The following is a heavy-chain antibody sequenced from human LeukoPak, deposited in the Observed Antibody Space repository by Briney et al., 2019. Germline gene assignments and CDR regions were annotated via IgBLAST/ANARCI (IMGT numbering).Heavy chain of an antibody. CDR3: ARIPPLGHDRVAF. CDR2: IKPDGSDK. D-gene: IGHD7-27*01. V-gene: IGHV3-7*01. Sequence: GGSLRLSCAASGFTFSSYWMTWVRQAPGKGLEWVATIKPDGSDKYYLDSVKGRFTISRDNPKNSLYLQMNSLRAEDTSVYHCARIPPLGHDRVAFWGQGALVTVSS. CDR1: GFTFSSYW. J-gene: IGHJ4*02.